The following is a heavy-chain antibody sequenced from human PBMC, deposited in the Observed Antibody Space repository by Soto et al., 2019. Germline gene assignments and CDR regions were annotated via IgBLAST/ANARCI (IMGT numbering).Heavy chain of an antibody. CDR3: AKIPDYYDSSGYFYGAFDI. J-gene: IGHJ3*02. CDR1: GFTFSSYA. CDR2: ISGSGGST. V-gene: IGHV3-23*01. D-gene: IGHD3-22*01. Sequence: GESLKISCAASGFTFSSYAMSWVRQAPGKGLEWVSAISGSGGSTYYADSVKGRFTISRDNSKNTLYLQMNSLRAEDTAVFYCAKIPDYYDSSGYFYGAFDIWGQGTMVTVSS.